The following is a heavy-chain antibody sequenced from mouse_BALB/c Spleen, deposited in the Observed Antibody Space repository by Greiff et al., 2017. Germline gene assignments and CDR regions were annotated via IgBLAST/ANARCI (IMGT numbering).Heavy chain of an antibody. CDR2: ISYSGST. D-gene: IGHD1-1*01. J-gene: IGHJ1*01. CDR3: ARGITTVVRGYFDV. V-gene: IGHV3-8*02. CDR1: GDSITSGY. Sequence: EVKLMESGPSLVKPSQTLSLTCSVTGDSITSGYWNWIRKFPGNKLEYMGYISYSGSTYYNPSLKSRISITRDTSKNQYYLQLNSVTTEDTATYYCARGITTVVRGYFDVWGAGTTVTVSS.